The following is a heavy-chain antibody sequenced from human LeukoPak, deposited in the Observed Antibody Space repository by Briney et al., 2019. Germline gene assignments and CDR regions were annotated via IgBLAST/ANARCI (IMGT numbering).Heavy chain of an antibody. V-gene: IGHV1-69*06. CDR2: IIPIFGTA. CDR1: GGTFSSYA. CDR3: ARETYYYDSSGPNYAFDI. J-gene: IGHJ3*02. Sequence: GASVKVSCKASGGTFSSYAISWVRQAPGQGLEWMGGIIPIFGTANYAQKFQGRVTITADKSTSTAYMELSSLRSEDTAVYYCARETYYYDSSGPNYAFDIWGQGTMVTVSS. D-gene: IGHD3-22*01.